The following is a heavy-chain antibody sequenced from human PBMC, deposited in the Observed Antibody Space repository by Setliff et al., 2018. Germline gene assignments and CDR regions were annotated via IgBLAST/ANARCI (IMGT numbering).Heavy chain of an antibody. Sequence: SGPTLVNPTETLTLTCTVSGFSLSNARMGVSWIRQPPGKTLEWLAHIFSNDEKSYSTSLESRLTISKDTSKNQVVLTMTNMDPVDTATYYCAHYSSSWYGGTLFDYWGQGTLVTVSS. J-gene: IGHJ4*02. CDR2: IFSNDEK. V-gene: IGHV2-26*01. D-gene: IGHD6-13*01. CDR1: GFSLSNARMG. CDR3: AHYSSSWYGGTLFDY.